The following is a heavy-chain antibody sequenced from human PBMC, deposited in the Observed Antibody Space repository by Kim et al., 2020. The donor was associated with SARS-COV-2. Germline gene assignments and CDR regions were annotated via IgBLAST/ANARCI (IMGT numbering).Heavy chain of an antibody. Sequence: SETLSLTCTVSGGSISSSSYYWGWIRQPPGKGLEWIGSIYYSGSTYYNPSLKSRVTISVDTSKNQFSLKLSSVTAADTAVYYCARPLKPIPTYYDILTGYYSNDAFDIWGQGTMVTVSS. J-gene: IGHJ3*02. CDR1: GGSISSSSYY. D-gene: IGHD3-9*01. CDR3: ARPLKPIPTYYDILTGYYSNDAFDI. V-gene: IGHV4-39*07. CDR2: IYYSGST.